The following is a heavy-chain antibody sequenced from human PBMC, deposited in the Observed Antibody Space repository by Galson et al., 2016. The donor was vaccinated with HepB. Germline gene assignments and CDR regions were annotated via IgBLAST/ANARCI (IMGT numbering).Heavy chain of an antibody. V-gene: IGHV3-74*01. J-gene: IGHJ4*02. D-gene: IGHD2-15*01. CDR2: IDSDGSGT. CDR3: ARVHWQLPNPLFDY. CDR1: GFAFSTNW. Sequence: SLRPSCAASGFAFSTNWMHWVRQAPGKGLVWVSRIDSDGSGTSYADSVKGRFTISRDNAKNTLYLQMNSLRAEDTAVYYCARVHWQLPNPLFDYWGQGTLVTVSS.